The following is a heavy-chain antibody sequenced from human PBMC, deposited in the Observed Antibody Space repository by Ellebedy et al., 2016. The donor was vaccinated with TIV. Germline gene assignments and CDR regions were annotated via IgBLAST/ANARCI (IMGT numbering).Heavy chain of an antibody. V-gene: IGHV4-34*01. D-gene: IGHD5-12*01. J-gene: IGHJ3*02. CDR3: ARGVPLMATIEGAFDI. CDR1: GGSFSGYY. Sequence: SETLSLXXSVYGGSFSGYYWSWIRQHPGKGLEWIGEINHSGSTNYNPSLKSRVTISVDTSKKQFSLNLSSVTAADTAVYYCARGVPLMATIEGAFDIWGQGTMVTVSS. CDR2: INHSGST.